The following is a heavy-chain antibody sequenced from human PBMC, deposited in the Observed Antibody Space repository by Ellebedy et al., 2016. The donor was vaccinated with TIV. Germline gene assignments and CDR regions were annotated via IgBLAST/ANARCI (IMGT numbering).Heavy chain of an antibody. V-gene: IGHV3-7*01. CDR1: GFTFSRHW. CDR2: IKEDGSEK. Sequence: GGSLRLXXAASGFTFSRHWMSWVRQAPGKGLEWVANIKEDGSEKYYVDSVKGRFTISRDNAKNSLYLQMNSLRAEDTAVYYCARARGFDHWGQGTLVTVSS. CDR3: ARARGFDH. J-gene: IGHJ4*02.